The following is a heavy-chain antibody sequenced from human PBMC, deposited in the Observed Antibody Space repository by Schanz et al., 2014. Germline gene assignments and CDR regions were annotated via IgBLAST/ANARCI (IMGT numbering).Heavy chain of an antibody. CDR1: GFSLSIHW. J-gene: IGHJ3*01. Sequence: EVQLVESGGGSVQPGGSLRLSCTASGFSLSIHWMHWVRQVPGNGLVWVARISSDGSSTSYAESVRGRFTISGDIAKNTVTLQMNSPSDEDTAVNHWARPILTGHDALDLWGQGAMVTV. V-gene: IGHV3-74*01. CDR3: ARPILTGHDALDL. CDR2: ISSDGSST. D-gene: IGHD3-9*01.